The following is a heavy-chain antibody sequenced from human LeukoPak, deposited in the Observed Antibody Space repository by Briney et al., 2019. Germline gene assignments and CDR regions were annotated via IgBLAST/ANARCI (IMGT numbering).Heavy chain of an antibody. V-gene: IGHV3-33*08. CDR3: ARDLRPSAVVTPRYVDAFDI. J-gene: IGHJ3*02. CDR2: IWYDGSNK. Sequence: PGGSLRLSCVASGFTFNSYAIHWVRQAPGKGLEWVAVIWYDGSNKYYADSVKGRFTISRDNSKNTLYLQMNSLRAEDTAVYYCARDLRPSAVVTPRYVDAFDIWGQGTMVTVSS. D-gene: IGHD4-23*01. CDR1: GFTFNSYA.